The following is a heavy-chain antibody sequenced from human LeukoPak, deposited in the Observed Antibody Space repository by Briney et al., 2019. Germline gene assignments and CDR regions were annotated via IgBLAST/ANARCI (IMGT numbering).Heavy chain of an antibody. J-gene: IGHJ4*02. CDR2: IYDSGNT. CDR3: SSFSSSWDGGFY. D-gene: IGHD6-13*01. CDR1: GGSINSYY. Sequence: PSETLSLTCTVSGGSINSYYWSWIRQHPGQGLEWIGYIYDSGNTYYNPSLKSRITISVDTSKNQFSLKLSSVTAADTALYYCSSFSSSWDGGFYWGQGTLVTVSS. V-gene: IGHV4-59*06.